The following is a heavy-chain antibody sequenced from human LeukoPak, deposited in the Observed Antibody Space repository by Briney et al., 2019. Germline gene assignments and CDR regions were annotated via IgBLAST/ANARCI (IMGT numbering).Heavy chain of an antibody. V-gene: IGHV3-23*01. CDR1: GFTFSSYA. D-gene: IGHD5-18*01. Sequence: GGSLRLSCAASGFTFSSYAMSWVRQAPGKGLEWVSAISGSGGSTYYADSVKGRFTISRDNSKNTLYLQMNSLRAEDTAVYYCALGRIQLRFCAFDNWGQGTVVTVSS. CDR2: ISGSGGST. J-gene: IGHJ3*02. CDR3: ALGRIQLRFCAFDN.